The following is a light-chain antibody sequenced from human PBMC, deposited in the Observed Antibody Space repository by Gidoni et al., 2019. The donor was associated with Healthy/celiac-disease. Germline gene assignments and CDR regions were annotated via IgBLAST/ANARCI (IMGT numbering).Light chain of an antibody. J-gene: IGKJ4*01. CDR3: QQRSNWPLLT. V-gene: IGKV3-11*01. Sequence: VLTQSPATLSLSPGERATLSCRASQSVSSYLAWYQQKPGQAPRLLIYDASNRATGIPARFSGSGSGTDCTLTISSLEPEDFAVYYCQQRSNWPLLTFGGGTKVEIK. CDR1: QSVSSY. CDR2: DAS.